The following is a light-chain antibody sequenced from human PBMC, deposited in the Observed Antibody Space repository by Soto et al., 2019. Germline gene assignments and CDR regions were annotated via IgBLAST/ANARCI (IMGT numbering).Light chain of an antibody. CDR3: SSYTISSTLMV. CDR1: SSDVGGYNY. CDR2: DVS. Sequence: QSVLTQPASVSGSPGQSITISCTGTSSDVGGYNYVSWYQQHPGKAPKLMIYDVSNRPSGVSNRFSGSKSGNTASLTISGLQAEDDADYYCSSYTISSTLMVFGGGTKLTVL. V-gene: IGLV2-14*01. J-gene: IGLJ2*01.